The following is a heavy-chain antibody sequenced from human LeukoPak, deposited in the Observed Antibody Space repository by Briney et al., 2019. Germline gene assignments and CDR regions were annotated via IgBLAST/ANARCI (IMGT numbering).Heavy chain of an antibody. CDR2: IWYDGSNK. D-gene: IGHD6-13*01. V-gene: IGHV3-33*01. CDR3: ARERIIAAADNYYYYGMDV. Sequence: GGPLRLSCAASGFTFSSYGMHWVRQAPGKGLEWVAVIWYDGSNKYYADSVKGRFTISRDNSKNTLYLQMNSLRAEDTAVYYCARERIIAAADNYYYYGMDVWGQGTTVTVSS. CDR1: GFTFSSYG. J-gene: IGHJ6*02.